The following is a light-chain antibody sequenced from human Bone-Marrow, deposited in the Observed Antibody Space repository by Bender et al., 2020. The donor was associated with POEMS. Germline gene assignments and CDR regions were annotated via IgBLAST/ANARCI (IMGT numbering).Light chain of an antibody. J-gene: IGLJ3*02. CDR2: EVT. V-gene: IGLV2-8*01. CDR3: CSYAGSTTSWV. CDR1: SSDVGGYNF. Sequence: QSALTQPPSASGSPGQSVTISCTGTSSDVGGYNFVSWYQIHPGKAPKLIIYEVTKRPSGISDRFSGSKSGNTASLTISRLQAEDEGDYYCCSYAGSTTSWVFGGGTKLTVL.